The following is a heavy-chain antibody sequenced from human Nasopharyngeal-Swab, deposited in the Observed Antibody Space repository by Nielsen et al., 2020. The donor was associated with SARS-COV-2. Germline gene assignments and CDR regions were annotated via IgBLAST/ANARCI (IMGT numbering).Heavy chain of an antibody. CDR2: ISGDGGST. CDR3: AKVLTPVVTPDEDI. Sequence: VRQVPGKGLEWVSLISGDGGSTYYADSVKGRFTISRDNSKNSLYLQMNSLRTEDTALYYCAKVLTPVVTPDEDIWGQGTMVTVSS. V-gene: IGHV3-43*02. J-gene: IGHJ3*02. D-gene: IGHD4-23*01.